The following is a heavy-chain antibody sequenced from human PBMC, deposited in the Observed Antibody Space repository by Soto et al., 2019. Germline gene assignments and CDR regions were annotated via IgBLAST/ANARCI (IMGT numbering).Heavy chain of an antibody. D-gene: IGHD3-9*01. CDR2: IYYSGST. CDR1: GGSISSSSYY. V-gene: IGHV4-39*02. CDR3: ARSKVGLRYFDWLSASDAFDV. J-gene: IGHJ3*01. Sequence: PSETLSLTCTVSGGSISSSSYYWGWIRQPPGKGLEWIGSIYYSGSTYYNPSLKSRVTISVDKSKSHFSPKLSSVTAADTAVYYCARSKVGLRYFDWLSASDAFDVWGQGTMVTVS.